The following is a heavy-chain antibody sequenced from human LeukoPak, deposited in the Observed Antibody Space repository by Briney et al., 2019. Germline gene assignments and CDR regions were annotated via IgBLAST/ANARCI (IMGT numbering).Heavy chain of an antibody. Sequence: SETLSLTCTVSGGSISSSSYYWGWIRQPPGKGLEWIGSIYYSGSTYYNPSLKSRVTISVDTSKNQFSLKLSSVTAADTAVYYCARGQWLAPHFDYWGQGTLVTVSS. CDR3: ARGQWLAPHFDY. CDR2: IYYSGST. D-gene: IGHD6-19*01. J-gene: IGHJ4*02. V-gene: IGHV4-39*01. CDR1: GGSISSSSYY.